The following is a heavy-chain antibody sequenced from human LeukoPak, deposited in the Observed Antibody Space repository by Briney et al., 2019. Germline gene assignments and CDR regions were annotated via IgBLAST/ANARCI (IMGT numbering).Heavy chain of an antibody. V-gene: IGHV4-59*01. CDR2: IYYSGST. J-gene: IGHJ5*02. CDR1: GGSISSYY. Sequence: PSETLSLTCTVSGGSISSYYWIWIRQPPGKGLEWIGYIYYSGSTNYNPSLKSRLTISVDASKNQFSLKLSSVTAADTAIYYCARGGYYGSGNDFRFDPWGQGTLVTVSS. CDR3: ARGGYYGSGNDFRFDP. D-gene: IGHD3-10*01.